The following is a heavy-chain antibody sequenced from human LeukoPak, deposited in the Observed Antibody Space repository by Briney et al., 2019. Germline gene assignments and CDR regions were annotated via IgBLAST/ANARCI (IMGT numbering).Heavy chain of an antibody. CDR3: ARDRRPYY. D-gene: IGHD6-6*01. V-gene: IGHV3-30*03. CDR2: ISYDGSNK. J-gene: IGHJ4*02. CDR1: GFTFSSYG. Sequence: GGSLRLSCAASGFTFSSYGMHWVRQAPGKGLEWVAVISYDGSNKYYADSVKGRFTISRDNSKNTLYLQMNSLRAEDTAVYYCARDRRPYYWGQGTLVTVSS.